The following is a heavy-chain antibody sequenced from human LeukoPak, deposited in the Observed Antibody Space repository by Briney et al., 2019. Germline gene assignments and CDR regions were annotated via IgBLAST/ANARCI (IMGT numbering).Heavy chain of an antibody. J-gene: IGHJ6*02. CDR1: GFTFTSSA. CDR3: AACSSSWYSWDV. D-gene: IGHD6-13*01. Sequence: SVKVSCKASGFTFTSSAVQWVRQARGQRLEWIGWIVVGSGNTNYAQKFQERVTITRDMSTSTAYMELSSLRSEDTAVYYCAACSSSWYSWDVWGQGTTVTVSS. CDR2: IVVGSGNT. V-gene: IGHV1-58*01.